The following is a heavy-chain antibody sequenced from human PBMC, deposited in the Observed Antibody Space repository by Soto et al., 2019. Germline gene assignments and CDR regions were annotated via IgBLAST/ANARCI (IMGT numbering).Heavy chain of an antibody. CDR3: AAELGFGKLSVV. CDR2: IIPLFGTT. Sequence: QVQVVQSGVEVRRPGSSVKVSCKASGDTFKNCVISWVRQAPGQVLEWMGGIIPLFGTTDFAQRFQGRLTITTDESTTTSYMELSRLRSEDTATYYGAAELGFGKLSVVWGQGTTVIVSS. J-gene: IGHJ6*02. V-gene: IGHV1-69*01. D-gene: IGHD3-10*01. CDR1: GDTFKNCV.